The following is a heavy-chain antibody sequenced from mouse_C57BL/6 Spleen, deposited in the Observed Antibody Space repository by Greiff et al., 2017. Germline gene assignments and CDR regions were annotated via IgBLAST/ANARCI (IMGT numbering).Heavy chain of an antibody. CDR3: AMGGNYDYFDY. CDR2: ISSGSSTS. V-gene: IGHV5-17*01. Sequence: EVKLVESGGGLVKPGGSLKLSCAASGFTFSDYGMHWVRQAPEKGLEWVAYISSGSSTSNYAETVKGRFTISRDNANNTLFLQMTSLRSEDTAMYYCAMGGNYDYFDYWGQGTTLTVSS. CDR1: GFTFSDYG. D-gene: IGHD2-1*01. J-gene: IGHJ2*01.